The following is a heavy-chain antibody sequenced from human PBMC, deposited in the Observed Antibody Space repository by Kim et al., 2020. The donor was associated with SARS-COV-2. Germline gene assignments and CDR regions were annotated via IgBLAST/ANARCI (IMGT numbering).Heavy chain of an antibody. D-gene: IGHD4-17*01. J-gene: IGHJ5*02. V-gene: IGHV3-11*01. Sequence: GGSLRLSCAASGFTFSDYYMSWIRQAPGKGLEWVSYISSSGSTIYYADSVKGRFTISRDNAKNSLYLQMNSLRAEDTAVYYCARIATVPHNWFDPWGQGTLVTVSS. CDR2: ISSSGSTI. CDR1: GFTFSDYY. CDR3: ARIATVPHNWFDP.